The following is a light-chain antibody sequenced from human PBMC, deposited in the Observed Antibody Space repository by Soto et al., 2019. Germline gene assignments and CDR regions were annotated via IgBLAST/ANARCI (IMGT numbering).Light chain of an antibody. CDR2: GVS. V-gene: IGKV3-15*01. CDR1: QRLSSN. Sequence: EIFMTQSPSTLSVSPFELATLSCRASQRLSSNLAWYQQKPGQAPRLLIYGVSTRATGVPARFSGSGSGTEFTLTISSLQSEDSAVYYCQQYKNWLALTFGGGTKVDIK. J-gene: IGKJ4*01. CDR3: QQYKNWLALT.